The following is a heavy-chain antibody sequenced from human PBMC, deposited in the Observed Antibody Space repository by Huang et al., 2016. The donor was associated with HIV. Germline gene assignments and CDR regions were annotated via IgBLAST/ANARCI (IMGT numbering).Heavy chain of an antibody. V-gene: IGHV4-39*01. CDR1: GASINRRSYS. CDR3: ARHAGSSRRYYFDY. Sequence: QVQLQESGPGLVTPSETLSLTCIVSGASINRRSYSWGWIRQPPGRGLEWLGSMYFSGSTYYNPSLKSRVTMSVDTSKNEFSLKLRSVTAADTALYYCARHAGSSRRYYFDYWGRGILVTVSS. J-gene: IGHJ4*02. D-gene: IGHD6-13*01. CDR2: MYFSGST.